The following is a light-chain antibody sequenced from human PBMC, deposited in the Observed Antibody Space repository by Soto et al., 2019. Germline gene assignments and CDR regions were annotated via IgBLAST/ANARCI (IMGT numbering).Light chain of an antibody. CDR2: KAS. V-gene: IGKV1-5*03. J-gene: IGKJ2*01. CDR1: ENINKG. CDR3: LQYNSFPHT. Sequence: DVPMTQSPSTLSASLGDRVIITCRASENINKGLAWFQQKPGTAPKLLIYKASILERGVPSRFSGSGSGTEFTLTINSLQSDDFATYYCLQYNSFPHTFGQGTKLEIK.